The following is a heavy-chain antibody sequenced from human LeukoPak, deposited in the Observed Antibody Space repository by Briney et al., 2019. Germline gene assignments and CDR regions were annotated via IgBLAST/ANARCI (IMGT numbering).Heavy chain of an antibody. D-gene: IGHD3-22*01. V-gene: IGHV1-2*02. J-gene: IGHJ4*02. CDR2: INPNSGGT. CDR3: ARVNYYDSSGYYPY. CDR1: GYTFTGYY. Sequence: GASVKVSCKASGYTFTGYYMHWVRQAPGQGLEWMGWINPNSGGTNYAQKFQGRVTMTRDTSISTAYMELSRLRFDDTAVYYCARVNYYDSSGYYPYWGQGTLVTVSS.